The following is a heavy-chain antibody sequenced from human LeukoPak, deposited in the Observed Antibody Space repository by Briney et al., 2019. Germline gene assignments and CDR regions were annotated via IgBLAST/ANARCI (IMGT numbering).Heavy chain of an antibody. D-gene: IGHD4-11*01. CDR3: ARALMDDYSLDY. J-gene: IGHJ4*02. CDR1: GFTFSNYW. CDR2: IKQDGSEK. Sequence: GGSLRLSCAASGFTFSNYWMSWIRQAPGKGLEWVANIKQDGSEKYYVDSVKGRFTISRDNAKNSMYLQMNSLRAEDTAVYYCARALMDDYSLDYWGQGTLVTVSS. V-gene: IGHV3-7*01.